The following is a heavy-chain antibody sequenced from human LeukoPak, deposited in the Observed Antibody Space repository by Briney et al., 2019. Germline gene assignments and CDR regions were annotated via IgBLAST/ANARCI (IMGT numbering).Heavy chain of an antibody. D-gene: IGHD1-26*01. V-gene: IGHV3-7*01. CDR3: ARDAGWGYYDL. Sequence: GGSLSLSCVASGFTFSTSWVTWVRQAPGKGLEWVANIDKHGSGKYYVDSVKGRFAISRDYASNSVFLQMDSLRAEDTSVYYCARDAGWGYYDLWGQGTPVTVSS. CDR1: GFTFSTSW. J-gene: IGHJ4*02. CDR2: IDKHGSGK.